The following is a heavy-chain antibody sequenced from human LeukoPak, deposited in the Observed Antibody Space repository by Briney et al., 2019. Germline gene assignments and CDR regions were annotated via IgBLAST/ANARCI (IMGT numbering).Heavy chain of an antibody. CDR3: ARALGDREDFDY. CDR1: GGSISSGDYY. J-gene: IGHJ4*02. V-gene: IGHV4-30-4*01. CDR2: IYYSGYT. D-gene: IGHD2-21*02. Sequence: SETLSLTCTVSGGSISSGDYYWSWIRQPPGKGLEWIGFIYYSGYTYYHPSLKSRVTISVDTSKNQFSLKLGSVNAADTAVYYCARALGDREDFDYWGQGTLVTVSS.